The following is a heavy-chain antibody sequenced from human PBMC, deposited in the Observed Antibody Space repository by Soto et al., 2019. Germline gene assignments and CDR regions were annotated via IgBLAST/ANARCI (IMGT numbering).Heavy chain of an antibody. V-gene: IGHV1-69*02. J-gene: IGHJ5*02. CDR2: IIPILGIA. Sequence: SVKVSCKASGGTFSSYTISWVRQAPGQGLEWMGRIIPILGIANYAQKFQGRVTITADQSTSTAYMELSSLRSEDTAVYYCASCGATCYSGWFDPWGQGTLVTVSS. CDR1: GGTFSSYT. CDR3: ASCGATCYSGWFDP. D-gene: IGHD2-15*01.